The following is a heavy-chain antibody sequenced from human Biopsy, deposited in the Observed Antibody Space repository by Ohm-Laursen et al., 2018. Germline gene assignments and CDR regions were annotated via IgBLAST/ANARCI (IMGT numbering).Heavy chain of an antibody. CDR3: ARFDNGFDK. CDR1: GYPFTFYE. CDR2: MNPDSGNT. V-gene: IGHV1-8*01. Sequence: SSVKVSCKTSGYPFTFYEINWVRQATGQGLEWLGWMNPDSGNTGSAQKFHDRVTMTMNTSINTAYLGLSSLRSEDTAVYYCARFDNGFDKWGQGTLVTVSS. J-gene: IGHJ4*02. D-gene: IGHD2-8*01.